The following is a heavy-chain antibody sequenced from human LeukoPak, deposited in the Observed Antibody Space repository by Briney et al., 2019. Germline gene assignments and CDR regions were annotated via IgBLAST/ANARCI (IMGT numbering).Heavy chain of an antibody. V-gene: IGHV3-43*02. CDR2: ISGDGGST. J-gene: IGHJ4*02. CDR1: GFSFNDYA. D-gene: IGHD5-12*01. Sequence: GGSLRLSCAASGFSFNDYAIHWVRQAPGKGLEWVSLISGDGGSTYYADSVKGRFTISRDNSKNSLYLQMNSLRTEDTALYYCAKDTHSGYALYFDFDYWGQGTLVTVSS. CDR3: AKDTHSGYALYFDFDY.